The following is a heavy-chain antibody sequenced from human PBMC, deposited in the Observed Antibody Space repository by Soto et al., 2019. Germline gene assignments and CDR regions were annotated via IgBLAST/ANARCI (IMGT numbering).Heavy chain of an antibody. Sequence: SETLCLTCTVSGGSISSGGYYWSWIRQHPGKGLEWIGYIYYSGSTYYNPSLKSRVTISVDTSKNQFSLKLSSVTAADTAVYYCARVPISGVVTTFDYWGQGTLVTVSS. J-gene: IGHJ4*02. CDR3: ARVPISGVVTTFDY. CDR1: GGSISSGGYY. D-gene: IGHD3-3*01. V-gene: IGHV4-31*03. CDR2: IYYSGST.